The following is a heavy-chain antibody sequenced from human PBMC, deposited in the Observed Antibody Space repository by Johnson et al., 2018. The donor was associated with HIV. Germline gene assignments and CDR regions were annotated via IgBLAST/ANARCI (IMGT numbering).Heavy chain of an antibody. J-gene: IGHJ3*02. V-gene: IGHV3-20*04. Sequence: VQLVESGGGVVRPGGSLRLSCAASGFTFDDYGMTWVRQIPGKGLEWVSSIDWNGGRQGYVDSVKGRFTISRDNAKNSVDLQMNSLRVEDTAVYYCARVEQLGAFDIWGQGTMVTVSS. CDR2: IDWNGGRQ. CDR3: ARVEQLGAFDI. CDR1: GFTFDDYG. D-gene: IGHD6-6*01.